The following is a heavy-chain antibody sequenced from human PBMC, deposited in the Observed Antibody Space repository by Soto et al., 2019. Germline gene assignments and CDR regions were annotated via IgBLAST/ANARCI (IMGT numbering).Heavy chain of an antibody. CDR2: IYYSGST. CDR3: ARQIPGPYYYYGMDV. V-gene: IGHV4-39*01. J-gene: IGHJ6*02. Sequence: TLSLTCTVSGGSISSSTHYWGWIRQPPGKGLEWIGTIYYSGSTYYNPSLKSRVTISVDTSKNQFSLKLSSVTAADTAVYYCARQIPGPYYYYGMDVWGQGTTVTVSS. CDR1: GGSISSSTHY.